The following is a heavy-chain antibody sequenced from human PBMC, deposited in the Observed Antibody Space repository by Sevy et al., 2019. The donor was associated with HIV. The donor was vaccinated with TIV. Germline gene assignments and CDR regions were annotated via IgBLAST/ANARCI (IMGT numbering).Heavy chain of an antibody. CDR1: GFTFATYA. J-gene: IGHJ4*02. V-gene: IGHV3-23*01. CDR2: ISFGGADT. D-gene: IGHD3-10*01. CDR3: AKDRVSGSYYPGDFDS. Sequence: GGSLRLSCAASGFTFATYAMTWVRQAPGKGLEWVSVISFGGADTYYADSVKGRFTISRDNSKNTLYLQMNSLRAEDTAVFYCAKDRVSGSYYPGDFDSWGQGTLVTVSS.